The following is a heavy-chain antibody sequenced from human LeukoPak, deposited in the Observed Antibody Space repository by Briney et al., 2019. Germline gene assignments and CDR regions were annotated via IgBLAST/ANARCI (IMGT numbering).Heavy chain of an antibody. J-gene: IGHJ4*02. CDR3: ARANRRYCSGGSCYSYFDY. V-gene: IGHV3-33*01. Sequence: PGGSLRLSCAASGFTFSSYCMHWVRQAPGKGLEWVAVIWYDGSNKYYADSVKGRFTISRDNSKNTLYLQMNSLRAEDTAVYYCARANRRYCSGGSCYSYFDYWGQGTLVTVSS. D-gene: IGHD2-15*01. CDR2: IWYDGSNK. CDR1: GFTFSSYC.